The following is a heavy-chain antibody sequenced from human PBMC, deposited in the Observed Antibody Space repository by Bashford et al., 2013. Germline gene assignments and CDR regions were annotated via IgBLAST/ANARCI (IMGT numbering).Heavy chain of an antibody. Sequence: SXTLSLHLRCRCWVRSVXIAELDPPASSKGLEWVGEIDHHGQTDDNTTSLKSRVTISVDRAKNHFSLRLRSVTAADTSIYYCARVRHSCTGADCFSGKAFDIWGHGTMVTVSS. CDR3: ARVRHSCTGADCFSGKAFDI. CDR1: WVRSVXIA. CDR2: IDHHGQT. J-gene: IGHJ3*02. D-gene: IGHD2-8*02. V-gene: IGHV4-34*01.